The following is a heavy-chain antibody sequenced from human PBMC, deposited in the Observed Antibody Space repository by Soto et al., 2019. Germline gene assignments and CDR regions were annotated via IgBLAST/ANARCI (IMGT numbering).Heavy chain of an antibody. CDR1: GFTFSSYA. CDR3: ARDYYDFWSGSRYGMDV. V-gene: IGHV3-30-3*01. J-gene: IGHJ6*02. CDR2: ISYDGSNK. D-gene: IGHD3-3*01. Sequence: QVQLVESGGGVVQPGRSLRLSCAASGFTFSSYAMHWVRQAPGKGLEWVAVISYDGSNKYYADSVKGRFTISRDNSKNTLYLQMNSLRAEDTAVYYCARDYYDFWSGSRYGMDVWGQGTTVTVSS.